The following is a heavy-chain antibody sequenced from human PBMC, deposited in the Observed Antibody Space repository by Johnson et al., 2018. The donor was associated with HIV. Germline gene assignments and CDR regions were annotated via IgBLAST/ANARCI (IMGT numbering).Heavy chain of an antibody. J-gene: IGHJ3*02. CDR3: AKDLQWLAEGAFDI. D-gene: IGHD6-19*01. Sequence: VQLVESGGGVVRPGGSLRLSCAASGFTFSSYWMSWVRQAPGKGLEWVAVISYDGNNKYYGDSVKGRFTISRDNSKNTLYLQMNSLSAEDTAVYYCAKDLQWLAEGAFDIWGQGTMVTVSS. CDR1: GFTFSSYW. CDR2: ISYDGNNK. V-gene: IGHV3-30*18.